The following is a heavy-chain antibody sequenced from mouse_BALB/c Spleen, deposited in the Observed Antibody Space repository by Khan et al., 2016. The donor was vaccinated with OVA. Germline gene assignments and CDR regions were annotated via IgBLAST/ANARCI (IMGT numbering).Heavy chain of an antibody. Sequence: VQLKESGPDLVKPGASVKISCKASGYSFTGNYIHWVKQSHGKSLEWIGRVNPNNGGTSYNQKFKGKAILTVDKSSNTAYMELRSLTSEDSAVYSCAIYHGYFDVWGAGTTVTVSS. V-gene: IGHV1-26*01. J-gene: IGHJ1*01. CDR3: AIYHGYFDV. CDR2: VNPNNGGT. CDR1: GYSFTGNY.